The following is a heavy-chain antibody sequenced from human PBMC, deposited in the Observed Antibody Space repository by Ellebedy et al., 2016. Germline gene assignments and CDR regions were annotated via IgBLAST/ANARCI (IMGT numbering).Heavy chain of an antibody. D-gene: IGHD4-17*01. V-gene: IGHV4-31*03. CDR1: GGSISSGGYY. Sequence: SETLSLXCTVSGGSISSGGYYWSWIRQHPGKGLEWIGYIYYSGSTYYNPSLKSRVTISVDTSKNQFSLKLSSVTAADTAVYYCARGYGDYEDYYYGMDVWGQGATVTVSS. J-gene: IGHJ6*02. CDR2: IYYSGST. CDR3: ARGYGDYEDYYYGMDV.